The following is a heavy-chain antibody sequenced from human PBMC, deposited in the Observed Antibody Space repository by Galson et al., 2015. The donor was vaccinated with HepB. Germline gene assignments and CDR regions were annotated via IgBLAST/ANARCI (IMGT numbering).Heavy chain of an antibody. CDR2: IRYDGSNK. V-gene: IGHV3-30*02. Sequence: SLRLSCAASGFTFSNYGLHWVRQAPGKGLEWVAFIRYDGSNKYYADSVKGRFTISRDNSKNTLYMQMNSLRAEDTAVYYCAKDPAVAGLLHDAFDIWCQVTMVTVSS. CDR3: AKDPAVAGLLHDAFDI. CDR1: GFTFSNYG. D-gene: IGHD6-19*01. J-gene: IGHJ3*02.